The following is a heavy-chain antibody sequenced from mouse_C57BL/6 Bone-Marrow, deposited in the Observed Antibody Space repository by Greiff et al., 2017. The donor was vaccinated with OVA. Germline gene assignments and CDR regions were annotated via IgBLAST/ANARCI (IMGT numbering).Heavy chain of an antibody. CDR3: ARKDGYYSPWYFDV. J-gene: IGHJ1*03. D-gene: IGHD2-3*01. CDR1: GYSITSGYY. Sequence: VQLQQSGPGLVKPSQSLSLTCSVTGYSITSGYYWNWIRQFPGNKLEWMGYISYDGSNNYNPSLKNRISITRDTSKNQFFLKLNSVTTEDTATYYCARKDGYYSPWYFDVWGTGTTVTVSS. CDR2: ISYDGSN. V-gene: IGHV3-6*01.